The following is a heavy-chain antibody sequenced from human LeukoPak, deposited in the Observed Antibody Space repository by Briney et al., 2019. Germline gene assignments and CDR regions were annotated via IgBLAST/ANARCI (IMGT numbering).Heavy chain of an antibody. CDR1: GFTFNSYS. Sequence: GGSLRLSCAASGFTFNSYSMNWFRQAPGKGLEWVSSISSSSRFIYYADSVKGRFTISRDNAKNSLYLQMTSLRAEDTAVYYCARDGFRNSMVRGVIGYFDYWGQGTLVTVSS. D-gene: IGHD3-10*01. CDR3: ARDGFRNSMVRGVIGYFDY. J-gene: IGHJ4*02. V-gene: IGHV3-21*01. CDR2: ISSSSRFI.